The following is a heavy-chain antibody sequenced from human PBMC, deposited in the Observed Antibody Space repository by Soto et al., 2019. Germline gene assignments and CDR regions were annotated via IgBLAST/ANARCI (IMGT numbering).Heavy chain of an antibody. J-gene: IGHJ6*02. CDR2: ISPIFGTA. D-gene: IGHD3-22*01. Sequence: QVQLVQSGAEVKKPGSSVKVSCKASGGTFSSYAISWVRQAPGQGLEWMGGISPIFGTANYAQKFQGRVRITADESTSTAYMELSSLRAEDTAVYYCARAPYYYDSSGYDGYYYYYGMDVWGQGTTVAVSS. CDR3: ARAPYYYDSSGYDGYYYYYGMDV. CDR1: GGTFSSYA. V-gene: IGHV1-69*01.